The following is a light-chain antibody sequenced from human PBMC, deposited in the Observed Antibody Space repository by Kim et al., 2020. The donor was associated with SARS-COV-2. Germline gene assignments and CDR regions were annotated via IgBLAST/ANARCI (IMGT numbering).Light chain of an antibody. Sequence: SPGDIAILSCRPSQSITSTYLAWYQQKPGQAPRLLIYGASNRATGIPDRFSGSGTGTDFNLTISRLEPEDFAVYYCQQYATSRRTFGQGTKVDIK. J-gene: IGKJ1*01. CDR1: QSITSTY. CDR2: GAS. V-gene: IGKV3-20*01. CDR3: QQYATSRRT.